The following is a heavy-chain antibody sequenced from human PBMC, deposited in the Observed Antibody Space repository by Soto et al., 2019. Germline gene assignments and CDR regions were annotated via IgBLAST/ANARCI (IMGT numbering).Heavy chain of an antibody. D-gene: IGHD2-15*01. Sequence: ASVKVSCKVCGYTLTELSMHWVRQAPGKGLEWMGGFDPEDGETIYAQKFQGRVTMTEDTSTDTAYMELSSLRSEDTAVYYCATPSTDIVVVVAFDAFDIWGQGTMVTVSS. J-gene: IGHJ3*02. CDR1: GYTLTELS. CDR2: FDPEDGET. CDR3: ATPSTDIVVVVAFDAFDI. V-gene: IGHV1-24*01.